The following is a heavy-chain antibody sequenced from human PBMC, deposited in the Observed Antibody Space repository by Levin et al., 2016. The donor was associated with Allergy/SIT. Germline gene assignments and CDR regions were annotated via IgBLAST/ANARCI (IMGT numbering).Heavy chain of an antibody. Sequence: VRQMPGKGLEWMGIIYPGDSDTRYSPSFQGQVTISADKSISTAYLQWSSLKASDTAMYYCARVQYSYGYELNFDYWGQGTLVTVSS. V-gene: IGHV5-51*01. CDR3: ARVQYSYGYELNFDY. J-gene: IGHJ4*02. D-gene: IGHD5-18*01. CDR2: IYPGDSDT.